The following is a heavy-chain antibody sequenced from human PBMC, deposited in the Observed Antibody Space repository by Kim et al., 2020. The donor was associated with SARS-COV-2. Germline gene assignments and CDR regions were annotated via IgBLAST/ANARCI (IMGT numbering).Heavy chain of an antibody. Sequence: ASVNVSCKASGYTFTSYAMNWVRQAPGQGLEWMGWINTNTGNPTYAQGFTGRFVFSLDTSVSTAYLQISSLKAEDTAVYYCARAGDFGVVIIDLFDYWGQGTLVTVSS. V-gene: IGHV7-4-1*02. CDR2: INTNTGNP. CDR3: ARAGDFGVVIIDLFDY. CDR1: GYTFTSYA. D-gene: IGHD3-3*01. J-gene: IGHJ4*02.